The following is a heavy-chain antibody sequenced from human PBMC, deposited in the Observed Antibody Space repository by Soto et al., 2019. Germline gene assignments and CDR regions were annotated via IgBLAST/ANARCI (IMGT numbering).Heavy chain of an antibody. CDR1: GGTFSSYA. CDR2: IIPIFGTA. D-gene: IGHD4-17*01. Sequence: ASVKVSCKASGGTFSSYAISWVRQAPGQGLEWMGGIIPIFGTANYAQKFQGRVTITADKSTSTAYMELSSLRSEDTAVYYCAREEDYGGNYGVGAFHIWGQGKMVTVSS. CDR3: AREEDYGGNYGVGAFHI. J-gene: IGHJ3*02. V-gene: IGHV1-69*06.